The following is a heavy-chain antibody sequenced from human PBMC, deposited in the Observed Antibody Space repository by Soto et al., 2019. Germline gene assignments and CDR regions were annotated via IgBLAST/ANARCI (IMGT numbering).Heavy chain of an antibody. J-gene: IGHJ6*03. V-gene: IGHV3-66*01. CDR1: GFTVSSNY. D-gene: IGHD3-16*01. CDR2: IYSGGST. CDR3: ARGSWGYYYYMDV. Sequence: GGSLRLSCAASGFTVSSNYMSWVRQAPGKGLEWVSVIYSGGSTYYADSVKGRFTISRDNSKNTLYLQMNSLRAEDTAVYYCARGSWGYYYYMDVWGKGTTVTAP.